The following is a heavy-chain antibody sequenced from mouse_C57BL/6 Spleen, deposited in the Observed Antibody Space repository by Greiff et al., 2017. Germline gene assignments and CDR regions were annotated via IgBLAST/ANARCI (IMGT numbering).Heavy chain of an antibody. CDR3: TRWGTTVVAPYFDV. Sequence: VKLVESGAELVRPGASVTLSCKASGYTFTDYEMHWVKQTPVHGLEWIGAIDPETGGTAYNQKFKGKAILTADKSSSTAYMELRSLTSEDSAVYYCTRWGTTVVAPYFDVWGTGTTVTVSS. CDR2: IDPETGGT. CDR1: GYTFTDYE. V-gene: IGHV1-15*01. J-gene: IGHJ1*03. D-gene: IGHD1-1*01.